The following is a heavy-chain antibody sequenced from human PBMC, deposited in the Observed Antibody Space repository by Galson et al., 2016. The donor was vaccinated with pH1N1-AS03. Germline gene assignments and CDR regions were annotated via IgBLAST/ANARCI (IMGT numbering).Heavy chain of an antibody. Sequence: SLRLSCAASGFTVSSSHMNWVRQAPGKGLQWVSSITSGGNTYYADSVKGRFTISRDNSKQTLYLQMNSLRAEDAAVYLCAKDKGSSRHDDYWGQGTRVTVSS. D-gene: IGHD6-13*01. CDR1: GFTVSSSH. J-gene: IGHJ4*02. CDR3: AKDKGSSRHDDY. CDR2: ITSGGNT. V-gene: IGHV3-53*01.